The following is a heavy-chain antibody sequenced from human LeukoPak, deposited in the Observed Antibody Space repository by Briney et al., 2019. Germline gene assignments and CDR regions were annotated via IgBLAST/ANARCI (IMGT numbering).Heavy chain of an antibody. V-gene: IGHV4-38-2*02. J-gene: IGHJ4*02. D-gene: IGHD7-27*01. CDR2: IYHSGST. CDR1: GYSISSGYY. CDR3: ARGRRNWGLFDY. Sequence: SGTLSLTCTVSGYSISSGYYWGWIRQPPGKGLEWIGSIYHSGSTYYNPSLKSRVTISVDTSKNQFYLQLSSVTAADTAVYYCARGRRNWGLFDYWGQGTLVTVSS.